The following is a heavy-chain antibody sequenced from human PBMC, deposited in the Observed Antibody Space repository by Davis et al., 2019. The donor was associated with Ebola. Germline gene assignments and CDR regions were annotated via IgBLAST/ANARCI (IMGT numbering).Heavy chain of an antibody. D-gene: IGHD3-9*01. CDR1: GFTFSDYY. CDR2: ISGSGLTT. V-gene: IGHV3-11*04. J-gene: IGHJ4*02. CDR3: ARDAFSLSRYDTEDH. Sequence: GESLKISCAVSGFTFSDYYMSWIRRAPGKGLEWVSFISGSGLTTYYADSVKGRFTISRDNARDSLYLQMDSLRVEDTAIYYCARDAFSLSRYDTEDHWGQGTLVTVSS.